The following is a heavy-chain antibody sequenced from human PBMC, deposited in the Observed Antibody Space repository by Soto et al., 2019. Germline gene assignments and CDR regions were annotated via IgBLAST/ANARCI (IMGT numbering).Heavy chain of an antibody. J-gene: IGHJ4*02. CDR3: ARHYSSAWYKVDF. V-gene: IGHV4-59*08. Sequence: SETLSLTCTISGDSMSLYYWSWIRQPPGKGLEWIGYVYYDGSTNYNPSLKGRVSISVDTSKNQFSLHLSSVTAADTAMYYCARHYSSAWYKVDFWGQGTLVTV. D-gene: IGHD6-13*01. CDR1: GDSMSLYY. CDR2: VYYDGST.